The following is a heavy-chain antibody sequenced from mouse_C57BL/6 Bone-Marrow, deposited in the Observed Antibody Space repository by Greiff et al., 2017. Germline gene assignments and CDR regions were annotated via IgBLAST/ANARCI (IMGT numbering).Heavy chain of an antibody. CDR1: GFTFSSYA. Sequence: VQLKESGGGLVKPGGSLKLSCAASGFTFSSYAMSWVRQTPEKRLEWVATISDGGSYTYYPDNVKGRFTISRDNAKNNLYLQMSHLKSEDTAMYYCARIYYYGSSYVLHYYFDYWGQGTTLTVSS. D-gene: IGHD1-1*01. CDR3: ARIYYYGSSYVLHYYFDY. CDR2: ISDGGSYT. V-gene: IGHV5-4*01. J-gene: IGHJ2*01.